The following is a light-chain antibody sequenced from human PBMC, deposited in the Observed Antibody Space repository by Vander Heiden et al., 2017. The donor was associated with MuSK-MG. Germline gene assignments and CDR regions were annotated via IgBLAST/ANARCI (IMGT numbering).Light chain of an antibody. CDR1: EGVARY. V-gene: IGKV1-39*01. J-gene: IGKJ3*01. CDR3: QQTYTVPD. Sequence: QVTQSPSSLAASVGDTVTITCQVSEGVARYLSWYQQKPGKAPTLLISSASKLQAGVPSRFSGSGFGTDFTLTIAGLQPEDFGTYFCQQTYTVPDFGPGTRVDIK. CDR2: SAS.